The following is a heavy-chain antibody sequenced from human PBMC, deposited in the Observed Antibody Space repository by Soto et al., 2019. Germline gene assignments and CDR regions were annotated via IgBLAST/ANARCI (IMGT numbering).Heavy chain of an antibody. CDR3: ARSLEIFQGEIDY. CDR2: ISYDGSNK. Sequence: GGSLRLSCAASGFTFSSYAMHWVRQAPGKGLEWVAVISYDGSNKYYADSVKGRFTISRDNSKNTLYLQMNSLRAEDTAVYYCARSLEIFQGEIDYWGQGTLVTVSS. V-gene: IGHV3-30-3*01. CDR1: GFTFSSYA. D-gene: IGHD2-15*01. J-gene: IGHJ4*02.